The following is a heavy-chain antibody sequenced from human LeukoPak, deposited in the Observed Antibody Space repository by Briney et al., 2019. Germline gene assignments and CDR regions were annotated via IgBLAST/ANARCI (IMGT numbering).Heavy chain of an antibody. V-gene: IGHV3-21*01. D-gene: IGHD3-3*01. CDR3: ARVFAYYYMDV. CDR2: VSSSSSYI. Sequence: GGSLRLSCAASGFTFSSYSMNWVRQAPGKGLEWVSSVSSSSSYIYYADSVKGRFTISRDNAKNSLYLQMNSLRAEDTAVYYCARVFAYYYMDVWGKGTTVTVSS. J-gene: IGHJ6*03. CDR1: GFTFSSYS.